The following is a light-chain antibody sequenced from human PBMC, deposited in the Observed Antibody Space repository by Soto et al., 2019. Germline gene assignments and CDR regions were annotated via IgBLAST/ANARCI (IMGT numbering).Light chain of an antibody. CDR1: ETVATN. J-gene: IGKJ1*01. Sequence: EVVMTQSPATLSASPGERATLSCWASETVATNLAWYQQKPGQAPRLLISGASTRAAGISGRFRGSGSGTEFTLTISSLRSEDSGIYYCQQYFEWPPMTFAQGTKVEI. CDR3: QQYFEWPPMT. V-gene: IGKV3-15*01. CDR2: GAS.